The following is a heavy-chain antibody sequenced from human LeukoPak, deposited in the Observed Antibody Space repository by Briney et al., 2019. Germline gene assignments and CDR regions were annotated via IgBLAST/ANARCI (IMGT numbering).Heavy chain of an antibody. J-gene: IGHJ4*02. V-gene: IGHV1-2*02. D-gene: IGHD3-10*01. CDR1: GYTFVAYF. Sequence: GASVKVSCKASGYTFVAYFMHWVRQAPGEGLEWMGWINPNNGDTKSAQTFQGRVTMTRDTSTTTVYMELSRLTSDDTAVYFCVRDAKLWVGDFTFYFDFWGQGFLVTVSS. CDR2: INPNNGDT. CDR3: VRDAKLWVGDFTFYFDF.